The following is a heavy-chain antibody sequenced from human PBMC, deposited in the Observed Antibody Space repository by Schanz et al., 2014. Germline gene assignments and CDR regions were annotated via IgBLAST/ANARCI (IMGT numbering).Heavy chain of an antibody. D-gene: IGHD2-2*01. J-gene: IGHJ6*02. CDR1: GGSISSEY. CDR3: AREEMFRDIAKAPAAADV. V-gene: IGHV4-4*07. CDR2: IYNSGKT. Sequence: QVQLQESGPALVKPSETLSLTCTVSGGSISSEYWSWIRQPAGKGLEWIGRIYNSGKTNYNPSLESRVSMSVDTSKKQLSLKLRSVSAADTAVYYCAREEMFRDIAKAPAAADVWGQGTTVIVSS.